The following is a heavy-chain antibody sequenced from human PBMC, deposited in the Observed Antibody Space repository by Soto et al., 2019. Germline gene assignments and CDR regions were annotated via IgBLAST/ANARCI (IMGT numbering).Heavy chain of an antibody. CDR2: IYYSGST. D-gene: IGHD1-26*01. Sequence: SETLSLTCTVSGGSISSSSYYWGWIRQPPGKGLEWIGSIYYSGSTYYNPSLKSRVTISVDTSKNQFSLKLSFVTAADTAVYYCARMIGGHTGNIVGAYSGAFDIWGQGTMVTVS. J-gene: IGHJ3*02. CDR3: ARMIGGHTGNIVGAYSGAFDI. V-gene: IGHV4-39*01. CDR1: GGSISSSSYY.